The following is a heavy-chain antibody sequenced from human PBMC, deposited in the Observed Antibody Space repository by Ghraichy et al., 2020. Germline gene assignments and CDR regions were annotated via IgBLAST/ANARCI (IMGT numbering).Heavy chain of an antibody. J-gene: IGHJ6*02. CDR1: GFTFFDFG. V-gene: IGHV3-21*01. CDR3: AKNGGYGDPTLPGGFEYDYYYYGMDV. CDR2: ISTSSSHI. Sequence: GGSLRLSCAASGFTFFDFGMNWVRQAPGKGLEWVSFISTSSSHIFYADSVKGRFTISRDNAKNSLFLQMDSLRAEDTAVYYCAKNGGYGDPTLPGGFEYDYYYYGMDVWGQGTTVTVSS. D-gene: IGHD3-16*01.